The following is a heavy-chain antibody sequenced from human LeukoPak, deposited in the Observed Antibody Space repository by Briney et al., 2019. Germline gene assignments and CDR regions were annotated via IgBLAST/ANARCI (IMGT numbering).Heavy chain of an antibody. J-gene: IGHJ4*02. CDR2: IKKDGSEK. V-gene: IGHV3-7*03. Sequence: GGTLRLSCTASGFIFSGSWMAWIRQAPGKGLEWVAIIKKDGSEKYYVDSMKGRFTISRDNAKNSLFLQMNSLRAEDTAIYYCTTDTWYSAGHWGQGTLVTVSS. CDR1: GFIFSGSW. D-gene: IGHD2-15*01. CDR3: TTDTWYSAGH.